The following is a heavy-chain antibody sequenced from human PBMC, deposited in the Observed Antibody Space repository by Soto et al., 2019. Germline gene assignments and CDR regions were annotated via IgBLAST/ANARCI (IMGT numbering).Heavy chain of an antibody. J-gene: IGHJ6*02. Sequence: SETQSLTCAVYGGSFSGYYWSWIRHPPGKGLEWIGEINHSGSTNYNPSLKSRVTISVDTSKNPFSLKLSSVTAADTAVYYCAKNLPGRGYYYGMDVWGQGTTVTASS. CDR1: GGSFSGYY. V-gene: IGHV4-34*01. CDR3: AKNLPGRGYYYGMDV. D-gene: IGHD3-10*01. CDR2: INHSGST.